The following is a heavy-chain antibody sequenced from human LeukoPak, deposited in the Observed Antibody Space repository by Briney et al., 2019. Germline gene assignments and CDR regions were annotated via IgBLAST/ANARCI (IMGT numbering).Heavy chain of an antibody. D-gene: IGHD7-27*01. V-gene: IGHV4-39*01. CDR2: IYYSGST. J-gene: IGHJ3*02. Sequence: PSETLSLTCTVSGGSISSSSYYWGWIRQPPGKGLEWIGSIYYSGSTYYNPSLKSRVTISVDTSKNQFSLKLSSATAADTAVYYCARHGKLGLYAFDIWGQGTMVTVSS. CDR1: GGSISSSSYY. CDR3: ARHGKLGLYAFDI.